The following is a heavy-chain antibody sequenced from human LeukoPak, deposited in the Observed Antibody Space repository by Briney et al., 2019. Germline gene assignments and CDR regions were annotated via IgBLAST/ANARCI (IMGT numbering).Heavy chain of an antibody. V-gene: IGHV4-39*01. CDR3: ARQKGGVAGLKYYFDY. Sequence: SETLSLTCTVSGGSISSSTYYWGLIRQPPGKGLEWIGSIYYSGSTYSNPSLKSRVTISVDTSKNQFSLKLTSVTAADTAVYSCARQKGGVAGLKYYFDYWGQGTLVTVSS. J-gene: IGHJ4*02. CDR2: IYYSGST. CDR1: GGSISSSTYY. D-gene: IGHD6-19*01.